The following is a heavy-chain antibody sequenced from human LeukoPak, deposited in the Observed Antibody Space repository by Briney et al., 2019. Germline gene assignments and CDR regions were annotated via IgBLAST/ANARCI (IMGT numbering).Heavy chain of an antibody. CDR1: GFTVSSNY. V-gene: IGHV3-66*02. J-gene: IGHJ4*02. CDR2: IYSGGST. Sequence: GGSLRLSCAASGFTVSSNYMSWVGQAPGRGVEWVSVIYSGGSTYYADSVKGRFTISGDNSKNTQYLQMNSLRAEDTAVYYCARDGSRGAGATGAASDYWGQGTLVTVSS. D-gene: IGHD1-26*01. CDR3: ARDGSRGAGATGAASDY.